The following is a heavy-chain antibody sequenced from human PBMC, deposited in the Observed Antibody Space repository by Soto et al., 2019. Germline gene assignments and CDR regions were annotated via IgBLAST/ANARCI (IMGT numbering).Heavy chain of an antibody. CDR2: SGSGGRA. D-gene: IGHD1-1*01. Sequence: GGSLGLSFEASGFTFSSYAMTWVRQSPGKGLEWVSASGSGGRAFYSDSVKGRFTISRDNSRNTLYLQLHSLRVDDTAVYFCAKATGTTLYWGQGTLVPVSS. CDR3: AKATGTTLY. CDR1: GFTFSSYA. V-gene: IGHV3-23*01. J-gene: IGHJ4*02.